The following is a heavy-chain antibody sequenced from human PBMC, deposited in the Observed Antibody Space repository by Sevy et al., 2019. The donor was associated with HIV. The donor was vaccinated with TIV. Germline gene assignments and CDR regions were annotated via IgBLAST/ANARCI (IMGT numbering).Heavy chain of an antibody. Sequence: SETLSLTCTVSGGSVTTGYWSWIRQPPGKGPEWIGYVYDIGRTAYSPSLKSRFTISLDTTKNQFSLQLNSITAADTAVYYCATVRDYGSGSFSPWFAPWGQGTLVTCSS. CDR1: GGSVTTGY. CDR2: VYDIGRT. J-gene: IGHJ5*02. V-gene: IGHV4-59*02. CDR3: ATVRDYGSGSFSPWFAP. D-gene: IGHD3-10*01.